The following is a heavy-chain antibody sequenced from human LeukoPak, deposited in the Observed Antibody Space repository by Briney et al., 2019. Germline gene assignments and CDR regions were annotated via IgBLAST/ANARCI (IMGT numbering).Heavy chain of an antibody. CDR3: ATHSSSRAPLLY. Sequence: SETLSLTCTVSGDSISSTNYYWGWSRQPPGGGLEWIGSIYYSGSTYSSPSLKTRVTISVDTSKNQFSLKLNSVTAADTAVYYCATHSSSRAPLLYWGQRAPLTASS. D-gene: IGHD6-13*01. CDR1: GDSISSTNYY. CDR2: IYYSGST. V-gene: IGHV4-39*01. J-gene: IGHJ4*02.